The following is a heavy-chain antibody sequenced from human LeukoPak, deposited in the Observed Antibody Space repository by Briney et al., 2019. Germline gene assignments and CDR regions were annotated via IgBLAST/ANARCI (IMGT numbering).Heavy chain of an antibody. Sequence: GESLKISCKGSGYTFSSYWIGWVRQMPGKGLEWMGIIYPGDSDTRYSPSLQGQVTIPVDTSIGTAYLQWSSLKASGTAIYYCARQNDFRLDYWGQGTLVTVSS. CDR3: ARQNDFRLDY. V-gene: IGHV5-51*01. D-gene: IGHD3-3*01. CDR2: IYPGDSDT. J-gene: IGHJ4*02. CDR1: GYTFSSYW.